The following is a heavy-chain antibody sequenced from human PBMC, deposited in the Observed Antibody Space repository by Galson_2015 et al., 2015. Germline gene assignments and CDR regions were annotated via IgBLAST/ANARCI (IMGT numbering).Heavy chain of an antibody. Sequence: SLRLSCAASGFTFSDYYMTWIRQPPGKGLEWVSHINTYSSSTNYADSVKGRFTISRDNAKNSLYLQMNSLRAEDTAVYYCARGDFDLWSGYFDPWGQGTLV. CDR1: GFTFSDYY. D-gene: IGHD3-3*01. CDR3: ARGDFDLWSGYFDP. CDR2: INTYSSST. J-gene: IGHJ5*02. V-gene: IGHV3-11*05.